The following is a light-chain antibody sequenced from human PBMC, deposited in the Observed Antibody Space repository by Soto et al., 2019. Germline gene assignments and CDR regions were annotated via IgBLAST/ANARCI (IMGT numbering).Light chain of an antibody. CDR2: DAS. J-gene: IGKJ3*01. CDR3: QQRSNWPPT. V-gene: IGKV3-11*01. CDR1: QSVSSF. Sequence: EIVLTQSPATLSLSPGERATLSCRASQSVSSFLAWYQQKPGQAPRLLIYDASNRATGIPARLSGRGSGTDFTLTISSLEPEDFAVYYCQQRSNWPPTFGTGTKVDIK.